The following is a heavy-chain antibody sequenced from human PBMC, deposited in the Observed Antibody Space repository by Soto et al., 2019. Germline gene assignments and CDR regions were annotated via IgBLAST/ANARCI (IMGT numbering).Heavy chain of an antibody. Sequence: QSGGSLRLSCAASGFTFSSYGMHWVRQAPGKGLEWVAVISYDGSNKYYADSVKGRFAISRDNSKNTLYLQMNSLRAEDTAVYYCAKDRARYCSSTSCYPGYFQHWGQGTLVTVSS. CDR2: ISYDGSNK. D-gene: IGHD2-2*01. V-gene: IGHV3-30*18. CDR1: GFTFSSYG. J-gene: IGHJ1*01. CDR3: AKDRARYCSSTSCYPGYFQH.